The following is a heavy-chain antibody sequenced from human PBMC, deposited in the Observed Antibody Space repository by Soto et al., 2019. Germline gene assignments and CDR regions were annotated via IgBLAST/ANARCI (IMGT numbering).Heavy chain of an antibody. J-gene: IGHJ4*02. Sequence: GGSLRLSCAASGFTFSSYGMHWVRQAPGKGLEWVAVIWYDGSNKYYADSVKGRFTISRDNSKNTLYLQMNSLRAEDTAVYYCARVKRIAAAVDYWGQGTLVTVSS. V-gene: IGHV3-33*01. CDR3: ARVKRIAAAVDY. CDR1: GFTFSSYG. D-gene: IGHD6-13*01. CDR2: IWYDGSNK.